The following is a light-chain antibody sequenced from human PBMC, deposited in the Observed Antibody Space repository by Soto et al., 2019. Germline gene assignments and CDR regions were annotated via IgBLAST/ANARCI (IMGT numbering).Light chain of an antibody. CDR1: QSVSSSY. CDR2: GAS. Sequence: EIVLTQSPGTLSLSPGERATRSCSSSQSVSSSYLAWYQQKPGQAPRLLIYGASSRPTGIPDRFSGSGSGTDFTLTISRLEPEDFAVYYCQQYGSSPFGQGTRLEIK. CDR3: QQYGSSP. J-gene: IGKJ5*01. V-gene: IGKV3-20*01.